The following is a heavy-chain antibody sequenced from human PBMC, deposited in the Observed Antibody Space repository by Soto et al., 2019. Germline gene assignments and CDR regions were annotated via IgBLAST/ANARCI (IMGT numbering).Heavy chain of an antibody. CDR2: ISAYNGNT. Sequence: QVPLVQSGAEVKKPGASVKVSCKASGYTFTSYGISWVRQAPGQGLEWMGWISAYNGNTNNAQKLQGRVTMTTDTATSTAYMERRSLRSDDTAVYYCARDNVAVVAATPPDAFDIWGQGTMVTVSS. D-gene: IGHD2-15*01. V-gene: IGHV1-18*01. CDR1: GYTFTSYG. J-gene: IGHJ3*02. CDR3: ARDNVAVVAATPPDAFDI.